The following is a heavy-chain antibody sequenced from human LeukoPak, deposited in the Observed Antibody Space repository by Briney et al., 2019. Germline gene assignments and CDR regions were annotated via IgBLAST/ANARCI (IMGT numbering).Heavy chain of an antibody. CDR1: GGSVSSGSYY. D-gene: IGHD4-17*01. Sequence: SETLSLTCTVSGGSVSSGSYYWSWIRQPPGKGLEWIGYIYYSGSTNYNPSLKSRVTISVDTSKNQFSLKLSSVTAADTAVYYCARELNCGDYGHHDAFDIWGQGTMVTVSS. CDR2: IYYSGST. CDR3: ARELNCGDYGHHDAFDI. V-gene: IGHV4-61*01. J-gene: IGHJ3*02.